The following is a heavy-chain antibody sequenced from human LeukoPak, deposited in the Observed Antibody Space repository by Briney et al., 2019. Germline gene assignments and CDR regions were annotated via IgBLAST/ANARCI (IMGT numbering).Heavy chain of an antibody. CDR2: ISGSGGDT. V-gene: IGHV3-23*01. CDR1: GFTFSSYP. CDR3: ATSSGWYPKYFDY. D-gene: IGHD6-19*01. J-gene: IGHJ4*02. Sequence: GGSLRLSCAASGFTFSSYPMSWVHQAPGKGLEWVSAISGSGGDTYYADSVKGRFTISRDNSKNTLDLQMNSLRAEDTALYYCATSSGWYPKYFDYWGQGTLVTVSS.